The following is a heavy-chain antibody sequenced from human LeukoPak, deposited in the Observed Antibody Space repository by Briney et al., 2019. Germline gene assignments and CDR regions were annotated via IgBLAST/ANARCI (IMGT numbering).Heavy chain of an antibody. J-gene: IGHJ4*02. CDR1: GGSHSSGSYY. CDR3: SSRGDY. CDR2: IYTSGST. D-gene: IGHD3-10*01. Sequence: SQTLSLTRTVSGGSHSSGSYYGSWIRQPAGEGLEWVGRIYTSGSTNYNPSRKSRVNISEDQSKNQFSQNRSSVSAAGRAVYYCSSRGDYWGEGTLVSVSS. V-gene: IGHV4-61*02.